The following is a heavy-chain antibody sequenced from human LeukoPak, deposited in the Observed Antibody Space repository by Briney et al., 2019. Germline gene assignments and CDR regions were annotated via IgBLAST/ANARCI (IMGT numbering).Heavy chain of an antibody. D-gene: IGHD6-13*01. J-gene: IGHJ4*02. V-gene: IGHV3-7*03. CDR2: IKEDGSDK. Sequence: GGSLRLSCVVSGFRFSGYWMTWVRQAPGKRLEWVAKIKEDGSDKYYVDSVRGRYTISRDNDKSSLYLQMNSLRAEDTAVYYCSRVMWQQLAPSDYWGQGTLVTVSS. CDR1: GFRFSGYW. CDR3: SRVMWQQLAPSDY.